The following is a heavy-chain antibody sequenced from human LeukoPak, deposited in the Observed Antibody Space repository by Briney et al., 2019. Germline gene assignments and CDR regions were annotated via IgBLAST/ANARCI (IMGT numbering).Heavy chain of an antibody. Sequence: ASVTVSCKASGYTFTGYYMHWVRQAPGQGLEWMGWINPNSGGTNYAQKFQGRVTITRDTSVSTAYMELSRLRSDDTAVYYCARDLDSPDYYDSSGYYYYFDYWGQGTLVTVSS. CDR3: ARDLDSPDYYDSSGYYYYFDY. D-gene: IGHD3-22*01. J-gene: IGHJ4*02. CDR2: INPNSGGT. CDR1: GYTFTGYY. V-gene: IGHV1-2*02.